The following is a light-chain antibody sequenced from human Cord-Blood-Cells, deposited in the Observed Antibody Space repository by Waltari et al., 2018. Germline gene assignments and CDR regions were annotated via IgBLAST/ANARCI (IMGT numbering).Light chain of an antibody. CDR1: SSDVGGYNY. J-gene: IGLJ1*01. V-gene: IGLV2-14*01. CDR2: DVS. CDR3: SSYTSSFYV. Sequence: QSALTQPASVSGSPGPSLTISCTGTSSDVGGYNYVSWYQQHPGKAPKLMIYDVSNRPSGVSNRFSGSKSGNTASLTISGLQAEDEADYYCSSYTSSFYVFGTGTKVTVL.